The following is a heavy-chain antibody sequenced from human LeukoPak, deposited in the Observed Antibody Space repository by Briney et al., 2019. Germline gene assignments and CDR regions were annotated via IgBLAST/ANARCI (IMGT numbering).Heavy chain of an antibody. Sequence: PGRSLRLSCSASGFTFSSYGMHWVRQAPGKGLEWVAVIWYDGSNKYYADSVKGRFTISRGNSKNTLYLQMNSLRAEDTAVYYCAGDYGEYYYGMDVWGQGTTVTVSS. CDR2: IWYDGSNK. D-gene: IGHD4-17*01. CDR3: AGDYGEYYYGMDV. J-gene: IGHJ6*02. CDR1: GFTFSSYG. V-gene: IGHV3-33*01.